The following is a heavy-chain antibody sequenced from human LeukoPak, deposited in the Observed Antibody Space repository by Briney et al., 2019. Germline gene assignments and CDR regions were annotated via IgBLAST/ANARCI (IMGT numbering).Heavy chain of an antibody. CDR2: INHSGST. CDR3: ARGWGAAAPFDI. CDR1: GGSFSGYY. D-gene: IGHD6-13*01. Sequence: SETLSLTCAVYGGSFSGYYWSWIRQPPGKGLEWIGEINHSGSTNYNPSLKSRVTISVDASKNQFSLKLSSVTAADTAVYYCARGWGAAAPFDIWGQGTMVTVSS. V-gene: IGHV4-34*01. J-gene: IGHJ3*02.